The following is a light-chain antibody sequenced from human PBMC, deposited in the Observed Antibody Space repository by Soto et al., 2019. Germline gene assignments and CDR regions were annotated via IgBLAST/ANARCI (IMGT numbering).Light chain of an antibody. CDR2: AAS. Sequence: DIQMTQSPSSLSASVGDRVTITCRASQSISSYLNWYQQKPGKAPKLLIYAASSLQSGVPSRFSGSGSGTDFTLTIISLQPEDVATYYCQQSYSTSPTLGQGTKLEIK. J-gene: IGKJ2*01. CDR3: QQSYSTSPT. V-gene: IGKV1-39*01. CDR1: QSISSY.